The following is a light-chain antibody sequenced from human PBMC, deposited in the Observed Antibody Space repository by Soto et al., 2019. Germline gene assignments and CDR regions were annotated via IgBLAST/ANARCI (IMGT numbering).Light chain of an antibody. CDR2: LGS. J-gene: IGKJ1*01. V-gene: IGKV2-28*01. Sequence: DIVMTQSPLSLPVTPGEPASISCRSSQSLLHSNGFNYLDWYLQKPGQSPQLLIYLGSTRASGVPDRFSGSGSGTDFTLKISRVEAEDVGVYYCMHALQTGWTFGQGTKVEIK. CDR3: MHALQTGWT. CDR1: QSLLHSNGFNY.